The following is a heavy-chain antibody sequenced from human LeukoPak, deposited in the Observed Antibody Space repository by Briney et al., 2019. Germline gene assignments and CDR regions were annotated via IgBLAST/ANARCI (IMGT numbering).Heavy chain of an antibody. V-gene: IGHV1-69*13. CDR1: GCTFSRYA. CDR2: IIPTFGTA. J-gene: IGHJ4*02. CDR3: AKSYGSGSYSLDY. D-gene: IGHD3-10*01. Sequence: GASVKVSFKASGCTFSRYAISWVRQAPGQGIEWMGGIIPTFGTANYAQKFQGRVTITADESTSTAYMELSSLRSEDTAVYYCAKSYGSGSYSLDYWGQGTLVTVSS.